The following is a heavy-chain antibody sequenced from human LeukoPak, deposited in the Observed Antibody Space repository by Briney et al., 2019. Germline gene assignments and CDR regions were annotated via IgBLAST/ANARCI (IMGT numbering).Heavy chain of an antibody. CDR3: ARDRGALMVNFYYGMDV. J-gene: IGHJ6*02. CDR2: IYSGGST. V-gene: IGHV3-53*01. D-gene: IGHD3-16*01. CDR1: GFTVSSNY. Sequence: PGGSLRLSCAASGFTVSSNYMSWVRQAPGKGLEWVSVIYSGGSTYYADSVKGRFTISRDNSKNTLYLQMNSLRAEDTAVYYCARDRGALMVNFYYGMDVWGQGTTVTVSS.